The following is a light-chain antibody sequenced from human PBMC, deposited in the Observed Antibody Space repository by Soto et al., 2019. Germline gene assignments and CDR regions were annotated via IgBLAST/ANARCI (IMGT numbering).Light chain of an antibody. Sequence: QSVLTQPTSASGTPGPRGTLSCSGSSSNIGSNYVYWYQQLPGTAPKLLIYRNNQRPSGVPDRFSGSKSGTSASLAISGLRSEDEANYYCAAWDDSLSGVVFGGGTKLTVL. CDR2: RNN. CDR3: AAWDDSLSGVV. V-gene: IGLV1-47*01. J-gene: IGLJ3*02. CDR1: SSNIGSNY.